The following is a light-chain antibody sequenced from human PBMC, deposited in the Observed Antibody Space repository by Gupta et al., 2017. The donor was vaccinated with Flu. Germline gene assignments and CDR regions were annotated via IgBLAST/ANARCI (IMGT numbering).Light chain of an antibody. CDR1: QSVSSS. CDR3: QQYNNWPPIT. Sequence: ELVMTQSPATLSVSPGERATLSCRASQSVSSSLAWYQRKPGQAPRLLIYGASTRATGIPARFSGTGSGTEFTLTISSLQSEDFAVDYCQQYNNWPPITFGQGTRLEIK. J-gene: IGKJ5*01. CDR2: GAS. V-gene: IGKV3D-15*01.